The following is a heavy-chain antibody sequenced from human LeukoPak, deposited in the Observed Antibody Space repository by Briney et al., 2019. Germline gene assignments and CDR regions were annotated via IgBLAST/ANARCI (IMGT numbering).Heavy chain of an antibody. CDR2: IYYNGNT. CDR3: ASVGGVVVPAAIPFDY. J-gene: IGHJ4*02. CDR1: GGSLSSGDNY. V-gene: IGHV4-30-4*08. D-gene: IGHD2-2*02. Sequence: SETLSLTCTVSGGSLSSGDNYWSWIRQPPGKGLEWIGYIYYNGNTYCNPSLKSRVTISVDTSKNQFSLKLSSVTAADTAVYYCASVGGVVVPAAIPFDYWGQGTLVTVSS.